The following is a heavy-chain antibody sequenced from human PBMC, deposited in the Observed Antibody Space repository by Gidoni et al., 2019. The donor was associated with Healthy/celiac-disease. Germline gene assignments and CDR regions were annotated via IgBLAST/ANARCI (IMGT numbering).Heavy chain of an antibody. V-gene: IGHV1-3*01. CDR1: GYTSTSYA. D-gene: IGHD4-17*01. CDR3: ARDTYGDYYYGMDV. Sequence: QVQLVQSGAEVTKPGASGKVSCRASGYTSTSYAMHWVRQAPGQRLEWMGWINGGNGNTKYSQKFQGRVTITRDTSASTAYMELSSLRSEDTAVYYCARDTYGDYYYGMDVWGQGTTVTVSS. CDR2: INGGNGNT. J-gene: IGHJ6*02.